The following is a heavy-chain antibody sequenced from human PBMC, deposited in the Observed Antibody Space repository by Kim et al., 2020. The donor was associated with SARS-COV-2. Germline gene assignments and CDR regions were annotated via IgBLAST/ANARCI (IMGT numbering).Heavy chain of an antibody. CDR2: INHSGST. CDR3: ARVTAGGGTSGVYY. V-gene: IGHV4-34*01. D-gene: IGHD3-16*01. J-gene: IGHJ4*02. CDR1: GGSFSGNY. Sequence: SETLSLTCAVYGGSFSGNYWSWIRQPPGKGLEWIGEINHSGSTNSNQSLTSRVTISVDTSKNQFSLTLSSVTAADTAVYYCARVTAGGGTSGVYYWGQGTLVTVSS.